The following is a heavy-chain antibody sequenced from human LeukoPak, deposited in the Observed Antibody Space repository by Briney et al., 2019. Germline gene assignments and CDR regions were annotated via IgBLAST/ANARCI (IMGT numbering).Heavy chain of an antibody. D-gene: IGHD6-13*01. J-gene: IGHJ4*02. Sequence: GGSLTLSCAASGFSFSDYWMTWVRQAPGAGLEFVANINLDGTATYYADPVKGRFTISRDNAKKTLFLQMDSLRAEDTAVYYCARGPGVAAAGTYYFDCWGQGTLATVSS. CDR1: GFSFSDYW. CDR2: INLDGTAT. V-gene: IGHV3-7*01. CDR3: ARGPGVAAAGTYYFDC.